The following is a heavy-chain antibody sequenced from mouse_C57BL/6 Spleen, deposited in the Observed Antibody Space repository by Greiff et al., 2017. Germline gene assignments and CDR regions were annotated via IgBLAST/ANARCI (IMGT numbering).Heavy chain of an antibody. V-gene: IGHV5-17*01. J-gene: IGHJ3*01. CDR1: GFTFSDYG. Sequence: EVKLVESGGGLVKPGGSLKLSCAASGFTFSDYGMHWVRQAPEKGLEWVAYIRSGSSTIYYADTVKGRFTISRDNAKNTLFLQMTSLRSEDTAMYYCARSLYGSRFAYWGQGTLVTVSA. CDR2: IRSGSSTI. D-gene: IGHD1-1*01. CDR3: ARSLYGSRFAY.